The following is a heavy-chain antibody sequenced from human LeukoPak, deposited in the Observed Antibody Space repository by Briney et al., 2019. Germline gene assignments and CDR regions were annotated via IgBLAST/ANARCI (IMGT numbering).Heavy chain of an antibody. CDR2: ISPTSSYI. Sequence: GGSLRLSCAASGFTVSSNYMSWVRQAPGKGLEWVSSISPTSSYIYYADSLKGRFTISRDNAKNSLYLQMNSLRAEDTAVYYCARDSPALATSFDYWGQGTLVTVSS. V-gene: IGHV3-21*01. D-gene: IGHD5-12*01. J-gene: IGHJ4*02. CDR1: GFTVSSNY. CDR3: ARDSPALATSFDY.